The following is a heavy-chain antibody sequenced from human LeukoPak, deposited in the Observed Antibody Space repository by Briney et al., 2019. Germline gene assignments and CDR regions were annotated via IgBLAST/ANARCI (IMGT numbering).Heavy chain of an antibody. D-gene: IGHD3-22*01. CDR3: AKDLTPLTTYYYDSSGYGG. Sequence: PGGSLRLSCAASGFTFSSYAMSWVRQAPGKGLGWVSGISWNSGSIGYADSVKGRFTISRDNAKNSLYLQMNSLRAEDTALYYCAKDLTPLTTYYYDSSGYGGWGQGTLVTVSS. J-gene: IGHJ4*02. V-gene: IGHV3-9*01. CDR1: GFTFSSYA. CDR2: ISWNSGSI.